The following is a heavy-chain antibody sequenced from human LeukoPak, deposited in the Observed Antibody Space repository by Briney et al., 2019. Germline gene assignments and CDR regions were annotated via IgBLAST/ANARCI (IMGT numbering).Heavy chain of an antibody. CDR1: GFTFSSYA. CDR2: INHNGNVN. CDR3: ARGGGLDV. V-gene: IGHV3-7*03. J-gene: IGHJ6*02. Sequence: GGSLRLSCAASGFTFSSYALNWVRQAPGKGLEWVASINHNGNVNYYVDSVKGRFTISRDNAKNSLYLQMSNLRAEDTAVYFCARGGGLDVWGQGATVTVSS. D-gene: IGHD3-16*01.